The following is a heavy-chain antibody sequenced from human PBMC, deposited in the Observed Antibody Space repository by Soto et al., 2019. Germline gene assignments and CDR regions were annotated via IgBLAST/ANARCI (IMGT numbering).Heavy chain of an antibody. V-gene: IGHV3-43*01. CDR2: ISWDGGST. CDR1: GFTFDDYT. D-gene: IGHD1-7*01. J-gene: IGHJ3*02. CDR3: AKVAYNWNSIPPEKDDAFDI. Sequence: GGSLRLSCAASGFTFDDYTMHWVRQAPGKGLDWVSLISWDGGSTYYADSVKGRFTISRDNSKNSLYLQMNSLRTEDTALYYCAKVAYNWNSIPPEKDDAFDIWGQGTMVTVSS.